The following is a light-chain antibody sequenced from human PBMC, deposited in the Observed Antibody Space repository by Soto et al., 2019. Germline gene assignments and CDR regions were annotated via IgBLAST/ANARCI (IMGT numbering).Light chain of an antibody. CDR1: QFLSSS. CDR3: HQRNQ. V-gene: IGKV3-11*01. CDR2: DST. J-gene: IGKJ5*01. Sequence: EVVLTQSPFTLSLSPGERASLSCRASQFLSSSLAWYQQIPGQPPRLLIYDSTNRAAGIPARFRGSRSGTDFTLTISSVEHEDFAMYYCHQRNQFGQGTRLEIK.